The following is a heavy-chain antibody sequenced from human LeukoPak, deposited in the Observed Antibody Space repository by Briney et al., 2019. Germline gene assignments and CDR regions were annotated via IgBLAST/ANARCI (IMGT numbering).Heavy chain of an antibody. Sequence: GVPLSLSCAASGFTLSSYGMLWVRQAPGEGLEWVADISYEGSNKCYADSVKGRFTISRDNSKNTLYLQMNNLRAEDTAVYYCAKGKRGYSGYDLDYGDYFDYWGQGTLVTVSS. J-gene: IGHJ4*02. CDR2: ISYEGSNK. CDR3: AKGKRGYSGYDLDYGDYFDY. V-gene: IGHV3-30*18. D-gene: IGHD5-12*01. CDR1: GFTLSSYG.